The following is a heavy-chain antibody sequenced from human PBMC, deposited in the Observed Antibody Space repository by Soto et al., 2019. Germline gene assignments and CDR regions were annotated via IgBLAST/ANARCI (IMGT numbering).Heavy chain of an antibody. CDR2: IKGKTDGETI. J-gene: IGHJ4*02. CDR1: GFNFNNAW. Sequence: EVQLVESGGGLVKPGGSLTLSCAASGFNFNNAWMNWVRQAPGKGLEWVGRIKGKTDGETIDYAAPVKGRFIISRDNLNGTLFLQMNSLTTEDTAVYYCTTDFNYDYWGQGPLVTVSS. V-gene: IGHV3-15*07. CDR3: TTDFNYDY.